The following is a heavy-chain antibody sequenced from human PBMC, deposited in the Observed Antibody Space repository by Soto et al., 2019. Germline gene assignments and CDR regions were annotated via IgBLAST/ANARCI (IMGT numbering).Heavy chain of an antibody. V-gene: IGHV3-23*01. CDR1: GFTFSSYA. D-gene: IGHD2-2*01. Sequence: EVQLLESGGGLVQPGGSLRLSCAASGFTFSSYAMNWVRQAPGKGLEWVSAISGSGGSTYYADSVKGRFTISRDNSKNTLYPQMNSLRAEDTAVYYCAKEVYCSSTSCYYYMDDWGKGTTVTVSS. CDR3: AKEVYCSSTSCYYYMDD. CDR2: ISGSGGST. J-gene: IGHJ6*03.